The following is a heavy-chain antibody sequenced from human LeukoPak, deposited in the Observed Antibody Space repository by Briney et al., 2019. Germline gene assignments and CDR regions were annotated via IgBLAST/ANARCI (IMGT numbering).Heavy chain of an antibody. J-gene: IGHJ4*02. D-gene: IGHD3-22*01. Sequence: SGGSLRLSCAASGFTFSSYGMHWVRQAPGKGLEWVAVISYDGSNKYYADSVKGRFTISRDNSKNTLYLQMNSLRAEDTAVYYCAKGLSYYYEDNVDYWGQGTLVTVSS. CDR2: ISYDGSNK. V-gene: IGHV3-30*18. CDR3: AKGLSYYYEDNVDY. CDR1: GFTFSSYG.